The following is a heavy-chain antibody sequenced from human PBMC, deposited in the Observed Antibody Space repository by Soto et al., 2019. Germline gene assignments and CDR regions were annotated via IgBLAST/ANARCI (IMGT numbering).Heavy chain of an antibody. D-gene: IGHD3-22*01. CDR2: IIPIFGTA. J-gene: IGHJ3*02. Sequence: QVQLVQSGAEVKKPGSSVKVSCKASGGTFSSYAISWVRQAPGQGLEWMGGIIPIFGTANSAQKFQGRVTITADESTSTAYMELSSLRAEDTAVYYCARGTDSSGPNGGHDAFDIWGQGTMVTVSS. CDR1: GGTFSSYA. V-gene: IGHV1-69*01. CDR3: ARGTDSSGPNGGHDAFDI.